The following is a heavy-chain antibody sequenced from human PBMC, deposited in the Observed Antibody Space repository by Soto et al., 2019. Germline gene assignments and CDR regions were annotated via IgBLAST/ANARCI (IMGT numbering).Heavy chain of an antibody. CDR3: ARGARMRIPAASGSDSYYHGLDV. D-gene: IGHD2-15*01. CDR1: GGSFSGYY. V-gene: IGHV4-34*01. Sequence: QVQLQQWGAGLLKPSETLSLNCAVYGGSFSGYYWSWIRQPPGKVLEWIGEINHRGSIKYNPSLRGRVTMSVDTAKNQFSLKLNSVTAADTAVFYCARGARMRIPAASGSDSYYHGLDVWGQGTAVTVSS. CDR2: INHRGSI. J-gene: IGHJ6*02.